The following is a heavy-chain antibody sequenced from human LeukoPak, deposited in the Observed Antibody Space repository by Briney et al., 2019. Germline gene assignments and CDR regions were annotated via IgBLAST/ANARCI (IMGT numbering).Heavy chain of an antibody. D-gene: IGHD2-2*01. CDR1: GGSFSGYY. J-gene: IGHJ3*02. CDR2: INHSGST. Sequence: SETLSLTCAVYGGSFSGYYWSWIRQPPGKGLEWIGEINHSGSTNYNPSLKSRVTISVDTSKNQFSLKLSSVTAADTAVYYCARAPIVVVPAAPGEVAFDIWGQGTMVTVSS. V-gene: IGHV4-34*01. CDR3: ARAPIVVVPAAPGEVAFDI.